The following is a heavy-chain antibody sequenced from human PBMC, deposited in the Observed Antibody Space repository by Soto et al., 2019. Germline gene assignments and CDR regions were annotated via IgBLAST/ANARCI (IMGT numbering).Heavy chain of an antibody. J-gene: IGHJ3*02. D-gene: IGHD6-13*01. V-gene: IGHV1-69*02. CDR2: IIPILGIA. Sequence: QVQLVQSGAEVKKPGSSVKVSWKASGGTFSSYTISWVRQAPGQGLEWMGRIIPILGIANYAQKFQGRVTITADKSTSTAYMELSSLRSEDTAVYYCAGGNSSSSKPAAFDIWGQGTMVTVSS. CDR3: AGGNSSSSKPAAFDI. CDR1: GGTFSSYT.